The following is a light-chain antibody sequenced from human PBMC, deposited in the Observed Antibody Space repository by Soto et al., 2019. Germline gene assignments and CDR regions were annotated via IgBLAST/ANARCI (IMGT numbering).Light chain of an antibody. J-gene: IGKJ5*01. V-gene: IGKV1-17*03. CDR3: RRHGSYPFT. CDR2: AVS. CDR1: QGVTNL. Sequence: DIQMTQSPSAVSASVGDTVTITCRASQGVTNLLDWFQQRRGKVPKRLIYAVSRLQSGDPTRFSRSGSGTEFSLKISSLQPEDFATYYCRRHGSYPFTVGRGTGLEIK.